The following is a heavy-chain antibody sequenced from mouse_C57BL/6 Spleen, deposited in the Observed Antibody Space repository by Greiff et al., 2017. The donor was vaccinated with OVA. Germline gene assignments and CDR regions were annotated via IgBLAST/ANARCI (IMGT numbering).Heavy chain of an antibody. CDR3: ARSGSSYGENYAMDY. CDR1: GFTFSDYG. V-gene: IGHV5-17*01. Sequence: EVKLVESGGGLVKPGGSLKLSCAASGFTFSDYGMHWVRQAPEKGLEWVAYISSGSSTIYYADTVKGRFTISRDNAKNTLFLQMTSLRSEDTAMYYCARSGSSYGENYAMDYWGQGTSVTVSS. CDR2: ISSGSSTI. J-gene: IGHJ4*01. D-gene: IGHD1-1*01.